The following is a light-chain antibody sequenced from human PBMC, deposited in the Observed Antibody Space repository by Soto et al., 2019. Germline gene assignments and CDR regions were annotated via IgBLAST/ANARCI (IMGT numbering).Light chain of an antibody. CDR1: QDIRSNY. Sequence: ETVLTQSPGTLSLSPGERATLSCRASQDIRSNYLAWYRQTPGQAPRLLNYGASKRASGIADRFSGSGYGTDFNLIISRLEPEDFGLYDCQQYDSSPWTFGQGTKVEIK. CDR3: QQYDSSPWT. CDR2: GAS. J-gene: IGKJ1*01. V-gene: IGKV3-20*01.